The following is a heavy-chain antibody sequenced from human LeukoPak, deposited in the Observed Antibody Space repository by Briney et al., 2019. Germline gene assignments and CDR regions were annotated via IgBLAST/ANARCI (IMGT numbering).Heavy chain of an antibody. J-gene: IGHJ6*04. CDR1: GFTFSTYG. D-gene: IGHD3-10*02. CDR3: AELGITMIGGV. Sequence: PGGSLRLSCAASGFTFSTYGMTWVRQAPGKGLEWVSAISGSGGSTYYADSVKGRFTISRDNAKNSLYLQMNSLRAEDTAVYYCAELGITMIGGVWGKGTTVTISS. CDR2: ISGSGGST. V-gene: IGHV3-23*01.